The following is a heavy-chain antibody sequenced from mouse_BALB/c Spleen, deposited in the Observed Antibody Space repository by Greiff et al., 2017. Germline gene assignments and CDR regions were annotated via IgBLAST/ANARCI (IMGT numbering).Heavy chain of an antibody. V-gene: IGHV3-8*02. J-gene: IGHJ4*01. CDR1: GDSITSGY. D-gene: IGHD2-4*01. Sequence: EVQVVESGPSLVKPSQTLSLTCSVTGDSITSGYWNWIRKFPGNKLEYMGYISYSGSTYYNPSLKSRISITRDTSKNQYYLQLNSVTTEDTATYYCARWDDYDGYAMDYWGQGTSVTVSS. CDR3: ARWDDYDGYAMDY. CDR2: ISYSGST.